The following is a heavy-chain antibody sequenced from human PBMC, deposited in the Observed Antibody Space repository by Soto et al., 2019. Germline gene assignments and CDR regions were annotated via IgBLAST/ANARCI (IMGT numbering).Heavy chain of an antibody. Sequence: GGSLRLSXAASGFTFSDYYMSWIRQAPGKGLEWVSYISSSSSYTNYADSVKGRFTISRDNAKNSLYLQMNSLRAEDTAVYYCARANYYDRTGTSAFDIWGQGTMVTVSS. CDR1: GFTFSDYY. D-gene: IGHD3-22*01. V-gene: IGHV3-11*06. J-gene: IGHJ3*02. CDR2: ISSSSSYT. CDR3: ARANYYDRTGTSAFDI.